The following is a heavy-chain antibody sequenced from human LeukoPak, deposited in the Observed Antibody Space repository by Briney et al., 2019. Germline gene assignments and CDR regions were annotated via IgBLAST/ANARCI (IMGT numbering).Heavy chain of an antibody. V-gene: IGHV3-7*03. CDR3: ARLGPASSGWPESFDY. D-gene: IGHD6-19*01. J-gene: IGHJ4*02. CDR1: GFTFNSYW. Sequence: GGSLRLSCAASGFTFNSYWMNWVRQAPGKGLEWVANIKRDGSEKYYVDSVKGRFTISRDNAKNSPDLQMNSLRVEDTAVYYCARLGPASSGWPESFDYWGQGTLVTVSS. CDR2: IKRDGSEK.